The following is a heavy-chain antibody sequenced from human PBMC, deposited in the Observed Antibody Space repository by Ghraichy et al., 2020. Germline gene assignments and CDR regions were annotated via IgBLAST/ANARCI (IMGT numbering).Heavy chain of an antibody. CDR2: IWYDGSNK. V-gene: IGHV3-33*01. D-gene: IGHD6-13*01. CDR3: ARDTAAPGSFDY. Sequence: GESMNISCVASGFTFRSYGMHWVRQAPGKGLEWVAVIWYDGSNKYYADSVKGRFTVSRDNSKNTLYLQMNSLRAEDTAVYYCARDTAAPGSFDYWGQGTLVTVSS. CDR1: GFTFRSYG. J-gene: IGHJ4*02.